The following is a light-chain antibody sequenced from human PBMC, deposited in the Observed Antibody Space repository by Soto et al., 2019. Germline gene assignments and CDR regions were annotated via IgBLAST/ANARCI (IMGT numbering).Light chain of an antibody. V-gene: IGLV1-51*02. CDR2: ENN. Sequence: QSVLTQPPSVSAAAGQKVTISCSGSSSNIGSDYVSWYQQLPGAAPKLLIYENNKRPSGIPDRFSGSKSGTSATLGITGLQTEDEADYYCAAWDKSLNGGVFGGGTKLTVL. CDR1: SSNIGSDY. CDR3: AAWDKSLNGGV. J-gene: IGLJ2*01.